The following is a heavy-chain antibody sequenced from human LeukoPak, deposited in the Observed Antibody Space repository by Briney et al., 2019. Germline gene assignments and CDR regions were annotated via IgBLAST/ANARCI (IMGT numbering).Heavy chain of an antibody. Sequence: SETLSLTCAVSGGSFSGYYWNWIRQPPGKGLEWIGEINHSGSTNYNPSLKSRVTISVDTSKNQFSLKLSSVTAADTAVYYCARATIKGSGYQYYFDYWGQGTLVTVSS. CDR3: ARATIKGSGYQYYFDY. V-gene: IGHV4-34*01. D-gene: IGHD5-12*01. CDR1: GGSFSGYY. J-gene: IGHJ4*02. CDR2: INHSGST.